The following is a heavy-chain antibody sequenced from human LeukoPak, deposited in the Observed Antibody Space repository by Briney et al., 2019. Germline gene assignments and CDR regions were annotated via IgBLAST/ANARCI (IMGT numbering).Heavy chain of an antibody. V-gene: IGHV3-74*01. CDR2: INSDGSST. D-gene: IGHD2-15*01. Sequence: GGSLRLSFAASGFAFSGYWMHWVRQAPGKGLVWVSRINSDGSSTSYADSVKGRFTISRDNAKNTLYLQMNSLRAEDTAVYYCARGSFKGSGGSSIHLFNYWGQGTLVTVSS. CDR1: GFAFSGYW. CDR3: ARGSFKGSGGSSIHLFNY. J-gene: IGHJ4*02.